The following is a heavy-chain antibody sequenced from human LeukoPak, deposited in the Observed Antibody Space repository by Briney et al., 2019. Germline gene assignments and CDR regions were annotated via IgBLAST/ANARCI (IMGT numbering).Heavy chain of an antibody. CDR3: ATNYYDSSRPLDY. J-gene: IGHJ4*02. V-gene: IGHV1-18*01. Sequence: VSVKVSCKASGYTFTSYGISWVRQAPGQGLEWMGWISAYNGETIYAQKFQGRVTMTEDTSTDTAYMELSSLRSEDTAVYYCATNYYDSSRPLDYWGQGTLVTVSS. D-gene: IGHD3-22*01. CDR2: ISAYNGET. CDR1: GYTFTSYG.